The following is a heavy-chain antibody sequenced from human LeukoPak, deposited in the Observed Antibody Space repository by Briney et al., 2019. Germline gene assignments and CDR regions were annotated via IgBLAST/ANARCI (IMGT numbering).Heavy chain of an antibody. Sequence: ASVKVSCKASGYSFTSHYMHWVRQAPGQGLEWMGWINPDSGGTNYAQKFQGRVTVTTDRSSTTAYMELSSLKSDDTAVYYCARDFQNKKWYNGPGYYFDFWGQGTLVTVSS. CDR1: GYSFTSHY. CDR2: INPDSGGT. V-gene: IGHV1-2*02. J-gene: IGHJ4*02. D-gene: IGHD1-26*01. CDR3: ARDFQNKKWYNGPGYYFDF.